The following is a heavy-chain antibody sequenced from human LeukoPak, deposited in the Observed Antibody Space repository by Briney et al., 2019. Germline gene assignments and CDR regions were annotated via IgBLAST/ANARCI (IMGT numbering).Heavy chain of an antibody. CDR3: ARGYGDFRVEGRYVHS. CDR2: VHYSGTA. J-gene: IGHJ4*02. V-gene: IGHV4-59*01. D-gene: IGHD4-17*01. CDR1: DGSITNYD. Sequence: SETLSLTCTVSDGSITNYDWSWVRQPLGRGLEFIGHVHYSGTANYHPSLRSRVTISIYPSKKHFFLKLKSVTAADTAVYYCARGYGDFRVEGRYVHSWGQGTLVTVSS.